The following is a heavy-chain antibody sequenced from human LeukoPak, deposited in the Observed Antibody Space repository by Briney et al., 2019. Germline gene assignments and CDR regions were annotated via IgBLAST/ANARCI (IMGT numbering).Heavy chain of an antibody. D-gene: IGHD5-12*01. CDR2: INHSGST. V-gene: IGHV4-34*01. J-gene: IGHJ6*02. CDR3: ARDAGIVATIDGMDV. Sequence: SETLSLTCAVYGGSFSGYYWSWIRQPPGKGLEWIGEINHSGSTNYNPSLKSRVTISVDTSKNQFSLKLSSVTAADTAVYYCARDAGIVATIDGMDVWGQGTTVTVSS. CDR1: GGSFSGYY.